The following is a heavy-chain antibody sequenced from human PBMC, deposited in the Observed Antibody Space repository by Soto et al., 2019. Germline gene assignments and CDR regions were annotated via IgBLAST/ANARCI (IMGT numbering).Heavy chain of an antibody. CDR1: GFTFSDYY. Sequence: RRLSCAASGFTFSDYYMSWIRQAPGKGLEWVSYISSSGSTIYYADSVKGRFTISRDNAKNSLYLQMNSLRAEDTAVYYCARVSRNYAPVGYWGQGTLVTVSS. D-gene: IGHD2-2*01. CDR2: ISSSGSTI. CDR3: ARVSRNYAPVGY. V-gene: IGHV3-11*01. J-gene: IGHJ4*02.